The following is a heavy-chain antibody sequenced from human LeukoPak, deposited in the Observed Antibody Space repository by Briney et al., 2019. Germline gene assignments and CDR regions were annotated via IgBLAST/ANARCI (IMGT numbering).Heavy chain of an antibody. CDR1: GFTFTTYG. D-gene: IGHD4-23*01. CDR2: ISAYSGHT. V-gene: IGHV1-18*01. CDR3: ARDYDDNSRCFGY. J-gene: IGHJ4*02. Sequence: ASVKVSCKTSGFTFTTYGINWVRQAPGQRLEWMGWISAYSGHTNYEQSLQGRVTMTRDTSTSTAYMELRSLRSDDTAVYYCARDYDDNSRCFGYWGQGTLVTVSS.